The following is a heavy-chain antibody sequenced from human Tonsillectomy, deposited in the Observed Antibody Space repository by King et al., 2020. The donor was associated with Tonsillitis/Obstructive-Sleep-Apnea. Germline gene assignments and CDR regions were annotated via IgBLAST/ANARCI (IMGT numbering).Heavy chain of an antibody. CDR3: ARHREPLPYYYGMDV. CDR1: GYTFTRYW. CDR2: IYPGDSDI. D-gene: IGHD1-26*01. V-gene: IGHV5-51*01. Sequence: VQLVESGAEVKKPGESLKISCTGSGYTFTRYWIGWVRQMPGKGLEWMGIIYPGDSDIRYSPSFQGQVTISADKSITTAYLQWSGLKASDTAMYYCARHREPLPYYYGMDVWGQGTTVTVSS. J-gene: IGHJ6*02.